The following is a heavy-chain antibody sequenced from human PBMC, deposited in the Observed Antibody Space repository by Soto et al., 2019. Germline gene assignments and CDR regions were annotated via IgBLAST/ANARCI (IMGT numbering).Heavy chain of an antibody. V-gene: IGHV3-48*02. J-gene: IGHJ4*02. Sequence: EVQMVESGGDLVQPGASLRLSCVVSGFSFRIYSMNWVRQAPGKGLEWISYISSDSGTIYYADSLKGRFTISRDNGKNSLYLQMNSLTDEDTAVYYCARGRLWSFDFWGQGTLVTVSS. CDR1: GFSFRIYS. CDR3: ARGRLWSFDF. D-gene: IGHD3-10*01. CDR2: ISSDSGTI.